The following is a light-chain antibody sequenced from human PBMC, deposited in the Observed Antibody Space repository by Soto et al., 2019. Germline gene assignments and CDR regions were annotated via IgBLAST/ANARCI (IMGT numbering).Light chain of an antibody. CDR3: QQYNSWPLT. CDR2: DIF. Sequence: EIVLTQSPGTLSLSPGERATLSCRASQSLNARYLAWYQVKPGQAPRLVIYDIFTRATGVPTRISGSGSGTEFTLTISSLQSEDFAVYYCQQYNSWPLTFGGGTKVDIK. J-gene: IGKJ4*01. V-gene: IGKV3D-15*01. CDR1: QSLNARY.